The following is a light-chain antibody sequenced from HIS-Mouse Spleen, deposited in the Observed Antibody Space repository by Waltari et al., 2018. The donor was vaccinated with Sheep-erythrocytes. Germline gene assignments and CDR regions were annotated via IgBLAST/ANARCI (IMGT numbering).Light chain of an antibody. CDR1: SSDVGSYNL. CDR2: EGS. Sequence: QSALTQPASVSGSPGQSITISCTGTSSDVGSYNLVSRYQQHPGKAPNLMIYEGSKRPSGVSNRFSGSKSGNTASLTISGLQAEDEADYYCCSYAGSSTLVFDGGTKLTVL. J-gene: IGLJ3*02. V-gene: IGLV2-23*01. CDR3: CSYAGSSTLV.